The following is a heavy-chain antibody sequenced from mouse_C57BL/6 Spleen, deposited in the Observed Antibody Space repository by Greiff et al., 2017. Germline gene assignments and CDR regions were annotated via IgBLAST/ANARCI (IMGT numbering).Heavy chain of an antibody. Sequence: EVKLVESGGGLVKPGGSLKLSCAASGFTFSSYTMSWVRQTPEKMLEWVATISGGGGNTYYPDRVKGRFTISRDNAKNTLYLQMSSLRSEDTALYYGARGGVTTRDYAMDDWGQGTSVTVSS. CDR3: ARGGVTTRDYAMDD. V-gene: IGHV5-9*01. CDR2: ISGGGGNT. CDR1: GFTFSSYT. J-gene: IGHJ4*01. D-gene: IGHD2-2*01.